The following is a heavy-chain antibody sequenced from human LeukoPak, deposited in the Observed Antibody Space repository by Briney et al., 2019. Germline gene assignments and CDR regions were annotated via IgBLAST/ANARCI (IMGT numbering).Heavy chain of an antibody. CDR3: ARDGFGSIAATGDYYYGMDV. D-gene: IGHD6-13*01. CDR1: GYSISSGYY. Sequence: SETLSLTCTVSGYSISSGYYWGWIRPPPGKGLEWIGSIYHSGSTYYNPSLKSRVTISVDTSKNQFSLKLSSVTAADTAVYYCARDGFGSIAATGDYYYGMDVWGQGTTVTVSS. V-gene: IGHV4-38-2*02. CDR2: IYHSGST. J-gene: IGHJ6*02.